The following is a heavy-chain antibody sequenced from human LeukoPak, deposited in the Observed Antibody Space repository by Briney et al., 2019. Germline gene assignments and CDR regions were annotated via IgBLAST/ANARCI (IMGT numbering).Heavy chain of an antibody. D-gene: IGHD3-9*01. J-gene: IGHJ4*02. V-gene: IGHV3-23*01. CDR1: GFTFSSYA. CDR3: AKGGLRYFDWLLSVLDY. Sequence: PGGSLRLSCAASGFTFSSYAMSWVRQAPGKGLEWVSAISGSGGSTYYADSVKGRFTISRDNSKNTLYLQMNSLGAEDTAVYYCAKGGLRYFDWLLSVLDYWGQGTLVTVSS. CDR2: ISGSGGST.